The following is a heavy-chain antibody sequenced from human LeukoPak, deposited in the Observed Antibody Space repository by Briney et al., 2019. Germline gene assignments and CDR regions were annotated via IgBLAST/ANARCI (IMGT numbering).Heavy chain of an antibody. D-gene: IGHD3-3*02. CDR3: AREISRTGAFDI. Sequence: GGSLTLSCAASGYTFSSYSINWVRQAPGKGLEWISSISSSGTYKYYAESVMGRFTISRDNSKNTLYLQMNSLRAEDTAVYYCAREISRTGAFDIWGQETMVTVSS. CDR1: GYTFSSYS. V-gene: IGHV3-21*01. J-gene: IGHJ3*02. CDR2: ISSSGTYK.